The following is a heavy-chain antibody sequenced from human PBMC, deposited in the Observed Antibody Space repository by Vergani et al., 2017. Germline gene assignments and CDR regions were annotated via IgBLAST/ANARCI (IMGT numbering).Heavy chain of an antibody. J-gene: IGHJ6*03. CDR1: ADSISSGSYY. D-gene: IGHD6-13*01. CDR2: IYYSGLT. V-gene: IGHV4-39*07. Sequence: QLQLQQSGPGLVKPSETLFLTCTVSADSISSGSYYWGWIRQPPGKSLEWIGSIYYSGLTYYNPSLKSRVAISVDTSKNQFSLKVTSVTAADTAVYYCARGKVAAAGRYYYYYMDVWGKGTTVTVSS. CDR3: ARGKVAAAGRYYYYYMDV.